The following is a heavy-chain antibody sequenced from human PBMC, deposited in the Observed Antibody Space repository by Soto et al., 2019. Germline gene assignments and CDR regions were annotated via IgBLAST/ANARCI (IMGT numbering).Heavy chain of an antibody. CDR3: AREYYYDSSPSPWFDP. CDR2: ISAYNGNT. J-gene: IGHJ5*02. CDR1: GYTFTSYG. Sequence: QVQLVQSGAEVKKPGASVKVSCKASGYTFTSYGISWVRQAPGQGLEWMGWISAYNGNTNYAQKLQGRVTMTTDTATSTAYMELRSLRSDDTAVYYCAREYYYDSSPSPWFDPWGQGTLVTVSS. V-gene: IGHV1-18*04. D-gene: IGHD3-22*01.